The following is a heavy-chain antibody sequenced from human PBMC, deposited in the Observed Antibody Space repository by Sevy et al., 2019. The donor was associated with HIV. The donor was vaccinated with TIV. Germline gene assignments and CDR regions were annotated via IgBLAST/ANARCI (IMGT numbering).Heavy chain of an antibody. D-gene: IGHD2-2*01. J-gene: IGHJ4*02. CDR3: ARGDSLVVPPATVDY. Sequence: ASVKVSCKASGYTFTDYYIHWVRQAPGQGLEWMGWINPHIGGTNFAQKFQGRVTMNRDTSISTAYLDLSRLRSDDTAIYYCARGDSLVVPPATVDYWGQGTLVTVSS. CDR1: GYTFTDYY. V-gene: IGHV1-2*02. CDR2: INPHIGGT.